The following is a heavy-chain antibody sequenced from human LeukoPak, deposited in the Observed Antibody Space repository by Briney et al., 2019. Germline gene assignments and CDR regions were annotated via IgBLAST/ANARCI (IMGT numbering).Heavy chain of an antibody. Sequence: GASVKVSCKASGYTFTSYDINWVRQATGQGLEWMGWMNPNSGNTGYAQKFQGRVTITRNTSISTAYMELSSLRSEDTAVYYCARDRYDILTGHYHPYYYYYMDVWGKGTTVTVSS. CDR1: GYTFTSYD. CDR3: ARDRYDILTGHYHPYYYYYMDV. J-gene: IGHJ6*03. D-gene: IGHD3-9*01. V-gene: IGHV1-8*03. CDR2: MNPNSGNT.